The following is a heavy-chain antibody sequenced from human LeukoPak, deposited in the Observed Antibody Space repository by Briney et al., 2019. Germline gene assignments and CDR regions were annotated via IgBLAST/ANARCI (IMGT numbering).Heavy chain of an antibody. CDR1: GYTFTGYY. Sequence: ASVKVSCKASGYTFTGYYMHWVRQAPEQGLEWMGWINPNNGGTNYAQKFQGRVTMTRDTSISTAYMELSRLKSDDTAVYYCARAALGREVFDYWGQGTLVTVSS. CDR2: INPNNGGT. J-gene: IGHJ4*02. D-gene: IGHD2-15*01. CDR3: ARAALGREVFDY. V-gene: IGHV1-2*02.